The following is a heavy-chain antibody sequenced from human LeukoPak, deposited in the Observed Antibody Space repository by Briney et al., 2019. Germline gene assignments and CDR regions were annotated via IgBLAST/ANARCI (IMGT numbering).Heavy chain of an antibody. CDR1: GFTFSSYS. CDR3: ARAGYSSGWRIDY. Sequence: GGSLRLSCAASGFTFSSYSMNWVRQAPGKGLEWVSSISSSSSYIYYADSVKGRFTISRDNAKSSLYLQMSSLRAEDTAVYYCARAGYSSGWRIDYWGQGTLVTVSS. CDR2: ISSSSSYI. D-gene: IGHD6-19*01. V-gene: IGHV3-21*01. J-gene: IGHJ4*02.